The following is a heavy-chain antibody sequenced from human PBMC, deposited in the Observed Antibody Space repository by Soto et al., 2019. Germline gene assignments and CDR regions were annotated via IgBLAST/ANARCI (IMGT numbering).Heavy chain of an antibody. Sequence: EVQLVESGGGLVKPGGSLRLSCAASGFTFSSYSMNWVRQAPGKGLEWVSSISSSSSYIYYADSVKGRFTISRDNAKNSLYLQMNSLRAEDTAVYYCARPVHSGYDPVDAFDIWGQGTMVTVST. V-gene: IGHV3-21*01. CDR1: GFTFSSYS. J-gene: IGHJ3*02. D-gene: IGHD5-12*01. CDR3: ARPVHSGYDPVDAFDI. CDR2: ISSSSSYI.